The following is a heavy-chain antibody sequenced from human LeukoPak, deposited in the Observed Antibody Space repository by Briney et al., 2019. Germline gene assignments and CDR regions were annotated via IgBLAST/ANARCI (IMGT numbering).Heavy chain of an antibody. CDR2: ISSSSSYI. D-gene: IGHD2-21*02. CDR1: AFTFSRYG. V-gene: IGHV3-21*01. J-gene: IGHJ4*02. Sequence: PGGSLRLSCAASAFTFSRYGMHWVRQAPGKGLEWVSSISSSSSYIYYADSVKGRFTISRDNAKNSLYLQMNSLRAEDTAVYYCARVPRGAVTDYFDYWGQGTLVTVSS. CDR3: ARVPRGAVTDYFDY.